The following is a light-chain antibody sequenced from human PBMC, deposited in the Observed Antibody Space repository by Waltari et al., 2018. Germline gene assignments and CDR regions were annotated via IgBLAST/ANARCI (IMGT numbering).Light chain of an antibody. CDR3: QHYVRLPAT. Sequence: EIVLTQSPGTLSLSPGERATLSCWASQSVGRSLAWYQHKPGQAPRLLIYGASIRATGIPDRFSGSGSETDFSLTISRPEPEDLAVYYCQHYVRLPATFGQGTKVEIK. V-gene: IGKV3-20*01. CDR1: QSVGRS. J-gene: IGKJ1*01. CDR2: GAS.